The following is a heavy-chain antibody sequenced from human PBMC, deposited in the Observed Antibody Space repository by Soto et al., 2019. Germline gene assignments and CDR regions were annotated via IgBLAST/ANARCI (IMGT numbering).Heavy chain of an antibody. D-gene: IGHD3-9*01. CDR2: IYYSGST. Sequence: KPSETLSLTCTVSGGSISSGDYYWSWIRQPPGKGLEWIGYIYYSGSTYYNPSLKSRVTISVDTSKNQFSLKLSSVTAADTAVYYCARGHILTGYYSYYYYGMDVWGQGTTVTVSS. CDR1: GGSISSGDYY. CDR3: ARGHILTGYYSYYYYGMDV. V-gene: IGHV4-30-4*01. J-gene: IGHJ6*02.